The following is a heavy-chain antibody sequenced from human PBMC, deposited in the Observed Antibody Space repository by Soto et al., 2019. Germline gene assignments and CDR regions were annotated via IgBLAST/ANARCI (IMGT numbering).Heavy chain of an antibody. V-gene: IGHV4-39*01. Sequence: SETLSLTCTVSGGSISRSSFFWGWIRQPPGKGLEWIGSIGNIYYSGSTYYNPSLKSRVTISVDTSKNQFSLKLSSVTAADTAVYYCASSGYYDTSGYYFYFDYWGEETLVTVSS. D-gene: IGHD3-22*01. CDR1: GGSISRSSFF. CDR3: ASSGYYDTSGYYFYFDY. CDR2: IGNIYYSGST. J-gene: IGHJ4*02.